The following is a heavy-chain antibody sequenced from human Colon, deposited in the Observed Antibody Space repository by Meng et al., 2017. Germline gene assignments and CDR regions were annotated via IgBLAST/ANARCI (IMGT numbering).Heavy chain of an antibody. J-gene: IGHJ5*02. CDR3: AREVVVAGTRNWLDP. Sequence: QVQLQESGPGLVKPSGTLSLTCTVSGGYITSSDWWSWARQTPGKGLEWIGETYQNGRPNYNPSLKSRVTISVDKSKNQFSLNMTSVTAADTAVYYCAREVVVAGTRNWLDPWGQGILVTVSS. CDR1: GGYITSSDW. D-gene: IGHD6-19*01. V-gene: IGHV4-4*02. CDR2: TYQNGRP.